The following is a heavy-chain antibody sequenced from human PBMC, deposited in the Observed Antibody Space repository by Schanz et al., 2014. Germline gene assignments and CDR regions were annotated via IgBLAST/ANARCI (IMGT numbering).Heavy chain of an antibody. CDR3: AKGMGYCSGGTCYDYYYYGLDV. J-gene: IGHJ6*02. V-gene: IGHV3-30*18. CDR1: GFTFSSYG. D-gene: IGHD2-15*01. CDR2: ISNDGSIK. Sequence: QVQLVESGGGLVKPGGSLRLSCAASGFTFSSYGMHWVRQAPGKGLEWVALISNDGSIKYYADSVEGRFTISRDNSKNTLYLQMNSLSADDTAVFYCAKGMGYCSGGTCYDYYYYGLDVWGQGTTVTVSS.